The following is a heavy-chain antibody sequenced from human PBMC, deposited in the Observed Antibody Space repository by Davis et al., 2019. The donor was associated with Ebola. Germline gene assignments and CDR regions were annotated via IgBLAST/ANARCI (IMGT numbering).Heavy chain of an antibody. CDR2: IYYSGST. V-gene: IGHV4-31*03. CDR3: AREWTFDFWSGYYDYYYYGMDV. Sequence: PSETLSLTCTVSGGSISSGGYYWSWIRQHPGKGLEWIGYIYYSGSTYYNPSLKSRVTISVDTSKNQFSLKLSSVTAADTAVYYCAREWTFDFWSGYYDYYYYGMDVWGQGTTVTVSS. J-gene: IGHJ6*02. D-gene: IGHD3-3*01. CDR1: GGSISSGGYY.